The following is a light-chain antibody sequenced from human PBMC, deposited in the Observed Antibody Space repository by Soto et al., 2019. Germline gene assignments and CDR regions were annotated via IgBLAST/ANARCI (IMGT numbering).Light chain of an antibody. J-gene: IGKJ2*01. V-gene: IGKV1-39*01. CDR3: QQSYSTPPMYT. Sequence: DIQMTQSPSSLSASVGDRVTITCRASQSISKSLNWYQQKPGRAPTLLISVASTLHSGVPSRFSGSGSGTDFTLTIISLQREDFATYYCQQSYSTPPMYTFGQGTKLEIK. CDR2: VAS. CDR1: QSISKS.